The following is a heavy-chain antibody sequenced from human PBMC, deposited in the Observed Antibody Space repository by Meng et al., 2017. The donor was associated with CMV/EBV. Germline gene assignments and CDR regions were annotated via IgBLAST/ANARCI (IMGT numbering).Heavy chain of an antibody. CDR2: IYWNDDK. J-gene: IGHJ4*02. CDR3: AHLFTPYYYDSSGYYPPSFDY. D-gene: IGHD3-22*01. CDR1: GFSLSTSGVG. V-gene: IGHV2-5*01. Sequence: SGPTLVKPTQTLTLTCTFSGFSLSTSGVGVGWIRQPPGKALEWLALIYWNDDKRYSPSLKSRLTITKDTSKNQVVLTMTNMDPVDTATYYCAHLFTPYYYDSSGYYPPSFDYWGQGTLVTVSS.